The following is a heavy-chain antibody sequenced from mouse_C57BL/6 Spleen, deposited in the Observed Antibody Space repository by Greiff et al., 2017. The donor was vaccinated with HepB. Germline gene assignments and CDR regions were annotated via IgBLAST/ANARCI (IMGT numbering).Heavy chain of an antibody. Sequence: EVQLQQSGPELVKPGASVKIPCKASGYTFTDYNMDWVKQSHGKSLEWIGDINPNNGGTIYNQKFKGKATLTVDKSSSTAYMELRSLTSEDTAVYYCARGAVRAWFAYWGQGTLVTVSA. D-gene: IGHD6-1*01. CDR2: INPNNGGT. CDR3: ARGAVRAWFAY. J-gene: IGHJ3*01. V-gene: IGHV1-18*01. CDR1: GYTFTDYN.